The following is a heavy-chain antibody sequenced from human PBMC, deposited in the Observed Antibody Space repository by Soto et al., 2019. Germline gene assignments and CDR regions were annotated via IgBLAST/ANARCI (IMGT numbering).Heavy chain of an antibody. V-gene: IGHV1-2*04. CDR3: ARGITRVRGGLLDACDI. CDR1: GYTFTGYY. D-gene: IGHD3-10*01. Sequence: QVQLVQSGAEVKKPGASVKVSCKASGYTFTGYYMHWVRQAPGQGLEWMGWINPNSGGTNYAQKFQGWVTMTRDTAISAAYMELSRLRADDTDVYYCARGITRVRGGLLDACDIWGQGTMVTVSS. CDR2: INPNSGGT. J-gene: IGHJ3*02.